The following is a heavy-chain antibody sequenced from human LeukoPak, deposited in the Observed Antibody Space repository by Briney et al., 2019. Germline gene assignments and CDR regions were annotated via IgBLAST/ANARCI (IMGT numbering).Heavy chain of an antibody. CDR1: GYTFNVYY. Sequence: ASVKVSCKTSGYTFNVYYMHWVRQAPGQGLEWMGWINPNRGDTNYAQRFQGRVTMTRDTSISTAYMELSGLRSDDTAVYYCTVNLSPYYFDYWGHGTLVTVSS. CDR3: TVNLSPYYFDY. CDR2: INPNRGDT. D-gene: IGHD3-16*02. J-gene: IGHJ4*01. V-gene: IGHV1-2*02.